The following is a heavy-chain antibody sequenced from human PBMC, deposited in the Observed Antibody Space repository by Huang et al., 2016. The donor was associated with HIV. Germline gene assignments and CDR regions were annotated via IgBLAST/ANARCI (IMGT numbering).Heavy chain of an antibody. D-gene: IGHD3-22*01. CDR2: MNSDGSRS. J-gene: IGHJ4*02. V-gene: IGHV3-74*01. CDR1: GFTFSRYW. CDR3: VRDPRIQSWLNYFDY. Sequence: EVQLVESGGGLVQPGGSLRLSCAASGFTFSRYWMHWVRQAPGKGRVWVARMNSDGSRSGYADSVKGRFTISRDNAKNTLYLQMNSLRAEDTAVYYCVRDPRIQSWLNYFDYWGQGTLVSVSS.